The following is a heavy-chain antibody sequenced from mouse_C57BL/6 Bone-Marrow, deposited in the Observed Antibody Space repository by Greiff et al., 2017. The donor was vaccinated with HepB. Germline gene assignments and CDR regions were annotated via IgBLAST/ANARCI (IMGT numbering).Heavy chain of an antibody. CDR1: GYTFTSYW. D-gene: IGHD1-1*01. CDR2: IHPNSGST. V-gene: IGHV1-64*01. J-gene: IGHJ4*01. CDR3: ARNYGSPPYYAMDY. Sequence: VQLQQPGAELVKPGASVKLSCKASGYTFTSYWMHWVKQRPGQGLEWIGMIHPNSGSTNYNEKFKSKATLTVDKSSSTAYMQLSSLTSEDSAVYYCARNYGSPPYYAMDYWGQGTSVTVSS.